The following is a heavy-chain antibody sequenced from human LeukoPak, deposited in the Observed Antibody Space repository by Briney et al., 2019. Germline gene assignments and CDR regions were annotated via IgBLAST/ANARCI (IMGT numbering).Heavy chain of an antibody. D-gene: IGHD2-15*01. J-gene: IGHJ4*02. CDR3: ARLLGYCSGGSCYTLGY. CDR1: GFIFNAYG. CDR2: ISGSGGST. Sequence: PGGSLRLSCAASGFIFNAYGMSWVRQAPGEGLEWVSAISGSGGSTYYADSVKGRFTISRDNSKNTLYLQMNSLRAEDTAVYYCARLLGYCSGGSCYTLGYWGQGTLVTVSS. V-gene: IGHV3-23*01.